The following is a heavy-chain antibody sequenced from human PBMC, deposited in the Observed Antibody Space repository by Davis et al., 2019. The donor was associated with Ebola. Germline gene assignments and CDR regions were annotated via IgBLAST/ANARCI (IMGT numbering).Heavy chain of an antibody. CDR3: AKELSSTSWFYGMDV. D-gene: IGHD2-2*01. CDR1: GFTFSSYW. Sequence: GESLKISCAASGFTFSSYWMHWVRQAPGKGLVWVSRINSDGSSTSYADSVKGRFTISRDNAKNTLYLQMNSLRAEDTAVYYCAKELSSTSWFYGMDVWGQGTTVTVSS. V-gene: IGHV3-74*01. J-gene: IGHJ6*02. CDR2: INSDGSST.